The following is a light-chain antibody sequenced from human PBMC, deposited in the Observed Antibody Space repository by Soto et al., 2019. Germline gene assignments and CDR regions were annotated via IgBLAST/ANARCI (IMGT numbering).Light chain of an antibody. CDR2: GAS. Sequence: EIVLTQSPGTLSLSPGERATLSCRASQSVSSSYLAWYQQKPGQAPRLLIYGASSRATGIPDRFSGSGSGTDFTLTISRLETEDFAVYYCQQYGSSPAGTFGGGTKVEIK. V-gene: IGKV3-20*01. J-gene: IGKJ4*01. CDR1: QSVSSSY. CDR3: QQYGSSPAGT.